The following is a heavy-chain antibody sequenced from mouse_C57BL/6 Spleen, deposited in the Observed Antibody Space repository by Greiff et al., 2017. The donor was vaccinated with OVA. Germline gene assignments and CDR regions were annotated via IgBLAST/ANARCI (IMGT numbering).Heavy chain of an antibody. J-gene: IGHJ2*01. Sequence: QVQLQQPGAELVRPGSSVKLSCKASGYTFTSYWMHWVKQRPIQGLEWIGNIDPSDSETHYNQKFKDKATLTVDKSSSTAYMQLSSLTSEDSAVYCCASGITPDYLDYWGQGTTLTVSS. CDR2: IDPSDSET. CDR1: GYTFTSYW. CDR3: ASGITPDYLDY. D-gene: IGHD2-4*01. V-gene: IGHV1-52*01.